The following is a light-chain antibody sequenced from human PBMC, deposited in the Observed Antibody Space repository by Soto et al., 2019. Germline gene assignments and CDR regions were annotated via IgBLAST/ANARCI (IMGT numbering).Light chain of an antibody. Sequence: DIQMTQSPSSVSASVGDRVTITCRASPGISSWLAWYQQKPGKAPKLLIYAASSLQSGVPSRFSCSGSGTDFTLTISSLQPEDFATYYCQQANSFPITFGQGPRLEIK. CDR3: QQANSFPIT. V-gene: IGKV1-12*01. CDR2: AAS. CDR1: PGISSW. J-gene: IGKJ5*01.